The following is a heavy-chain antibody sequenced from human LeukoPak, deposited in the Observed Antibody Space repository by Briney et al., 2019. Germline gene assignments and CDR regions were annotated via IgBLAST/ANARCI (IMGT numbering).Heavy chain of an antibody. V-gene: IGHV4-38-2*01. Sequence: SETLSLTCAFSGYSNNIGYYWGLIRQPPGKGLEWIGSIYHSGSTYYNPSLKSRVTISVDTSKNQFSLKLSSVTAADTAVYYCARALGYACDYWGQGTLVTVSS. CDR3: ARALGYACDY. CDR1: GYSNNIGYY. D-gene: IGHD2-15*01. CDR2: IYHSGST. J-gene: IGHJ4*02.